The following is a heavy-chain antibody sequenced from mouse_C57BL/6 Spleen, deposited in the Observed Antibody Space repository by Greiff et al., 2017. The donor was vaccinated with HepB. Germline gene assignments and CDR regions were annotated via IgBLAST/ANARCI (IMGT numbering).Heavy chain of an antibody. CDR3: ARGGDYESFAY. Sequence: EVQGVESGGGLVKPGGSLKLSCAASGFTFSDYGMHWVRQAPEKGLEWVAYISSGSSSIYYADTVKGRFTISRDNGKNTLFLQMTSLGSKDTALYYCARGGDYESFAYWGQGTLVTVSA. V-gene: IGHV5-17*01. CDR2: ISSGSSSI. D-gene: IGHD2-4*01. CDR1: GFTFSDYG. J-gene: IGHJ3*01.